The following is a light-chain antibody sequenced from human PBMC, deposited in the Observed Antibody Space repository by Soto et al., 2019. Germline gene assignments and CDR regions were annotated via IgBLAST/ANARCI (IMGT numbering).Light chain of an antibody. CDR2: DAS. V-gene: IGKV1-5*01. CDR3: QQYNSYPIT. CDR1: QSIINY. Sequence: ESPMTQSPSSLSASVGDRVTITCQASQSIINYLNWYQQKPGKAPKLLIYDASSLESGVPSRFSGSGSGTEFTLTISSLQPDDFATYYCQQYNSYPITFGQGTRLEIK. J-gene: IGKJ5*01.